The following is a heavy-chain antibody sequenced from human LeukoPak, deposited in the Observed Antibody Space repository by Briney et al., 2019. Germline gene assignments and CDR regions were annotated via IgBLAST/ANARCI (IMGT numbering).Heavy chain of an antibody. CDR3: ARQYLLLGSGMDV. V-gene: IGHV4-30-2*01. Sequence: SETLSLTCAVSGGSISSGGYSWGWIRQPPGKGLEWIGYIYHSGSTYYNPSLKSRVTISVDRSKNQFSLKLSSVTAADTALYYCARQYLLLGSGMDVWGQGTTVTVSS. J-gene: IGHJ6*02. CDR1: GGSISSGGYS. D-gene: IGHD4-11*01. CDR2: IYHSGST.